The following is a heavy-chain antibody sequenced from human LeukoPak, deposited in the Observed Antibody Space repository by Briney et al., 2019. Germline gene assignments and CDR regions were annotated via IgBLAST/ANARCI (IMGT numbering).Heavy chain of an antibody. V-gene: IGHV4-59*01. J-gene: IGHJ3*02. CDR2: IDYSGST. Sequence: SETLTLTCTVSGGTISRYYWSWIRQPPGKGLEWIAYIDYSGSTNYNPSLKSRLTISLDASKNQFSLKLSSVTAADTAVYYCARDRRRDLLHAFDIWGQGTMVTVSS. CDR3: ARDRRRDLLHAFDI. D-gene: IGHD1-26*01. CDR1: GGTISRYY.